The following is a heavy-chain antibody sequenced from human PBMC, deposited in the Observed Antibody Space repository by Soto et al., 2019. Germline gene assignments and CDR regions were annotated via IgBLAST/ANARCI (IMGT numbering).Heavy chain of an antibody. CDR1: GGSFSGYY. Sequence: PSETLSLTCAVYGGSFSGYYWSWIRQPPGKGLEWIGEINHSGSTNYNPSLKSRVTISVDTSKNQLSLKLSSVTAADTAVYYCARGRYCSSTSCYFSDYWGQGTLVTVSS. V-gene: IGHV4-34*01. D-gene: IGHD2-2*01. CDR3: ARGRYCSSTSCYFSDY. CDR2: INHSGST. J-gene: IGHJ4*02.